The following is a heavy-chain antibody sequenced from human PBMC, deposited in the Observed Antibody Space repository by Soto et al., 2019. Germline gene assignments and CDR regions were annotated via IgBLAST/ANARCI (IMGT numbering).Heavy chain of an antibody. V-gene: IGHV3-66*01. Sequence: EVELVESGGGLVQPGGSLRLSCAASGLIGSSTYMNWVRQAPGKGLEWVSVISNGGDTHYADSVKGRFSLSRDISKNTLHIQMSSLRVEDTAVYYCVREPRYCSGGSCSITGDAFDIWGQGTMVTVSS. CDR3: VREPRYCSGGSCSITGDAFDI. D-gene: IGHD2-15*01. CDR2: ISNGGDT. J-gene: IGHJ3*02. CDR1: GLIGSSTY.